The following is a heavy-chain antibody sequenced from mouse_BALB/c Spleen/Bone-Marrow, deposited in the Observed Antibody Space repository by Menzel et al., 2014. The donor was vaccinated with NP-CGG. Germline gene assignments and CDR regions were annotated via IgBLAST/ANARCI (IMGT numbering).Heavy chain of an antibody. CDR1: GFNVKDTH. D-gene: IGHD1-1*01. CDR2: IDPASGDT. Sequence: EVQGVESGAELVKPGASVKLSCTASGFNVKDTHMHWVKQRPEQGLEWIGRIDPASGDTKYDPKFQGKAAITGDTSSNTAYLQLSSLTSEDTAVYYCSRDYGGTAWFAYWGQGTLVTVSA. V-gene: IGHV14-3*02. CDR3: SRDYGGTAWFAY. J-gene: IGHJ3*01.